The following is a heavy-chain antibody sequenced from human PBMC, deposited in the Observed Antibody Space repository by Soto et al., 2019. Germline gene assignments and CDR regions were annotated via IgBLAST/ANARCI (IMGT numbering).Heavy chain of an antibody. Sequence: PGGSLRLSCAASGFTVSSNDLSWVRQAPGKGLEWVSAISGSGGSTYYADSVKGRFTISRDNSKNTLYLQMNSLRAEDTAVYYCAKEDVASNLIGVSECWGEDDYFDIWRPVTMVTV. D-gene: IGHD3-16*01. J-gene: IGHJ3*02. CDR3: AKEDVASNLIGVSECWGEDDYFDI. CDR2: ISGSGGST. CDR1: GFTVSSND. V-gene: IGHV3-23*01.